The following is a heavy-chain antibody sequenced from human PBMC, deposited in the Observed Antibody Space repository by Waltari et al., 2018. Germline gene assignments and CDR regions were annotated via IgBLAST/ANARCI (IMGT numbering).Heavy chain of an antibody. CDR2: INNNGKQT. Sequence: DVQLVESGGGLVQPGGSLRLSCAASTDSFTTYAFSWVRHVTGKGRQWGACINNNGKQTYYTESVNGRFTISRDKSKNTLYLQMNSLRAEDTAVYYCARDPTGALTTFRFDYWGQGTLVTVSS. J-gene: IGHJ4*02. CDR1: TDSFTTYA. D-gene: IGHD4-17*01. V-gene: IGHV3-23*04. CDR3: ARDPTGALTTFRFDY.